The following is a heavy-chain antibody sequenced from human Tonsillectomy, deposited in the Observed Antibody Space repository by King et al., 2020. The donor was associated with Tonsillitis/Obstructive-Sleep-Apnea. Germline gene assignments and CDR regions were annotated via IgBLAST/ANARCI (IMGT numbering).Heavy chain of an antibody. CDR1: GYTFTGYY. V-gene: IGHV1-2*06. D-gene: IGHD3-16*02. CDR3: ARALGLHLGELSLYRY. CDR2: INPNSGGT. J-gene: IGHJ4*02. Sequence: QLVQSGAEVKKPGASVKVSCKASGYTFTGYYMHWVRQAPGQGLEWMGRINPNSGGTNNAQKFQGRVTMTRDTSISTAYMGLSRLRSDDTAVYYCARALGLHLGELSLYRYWGQGTLVTVSS.